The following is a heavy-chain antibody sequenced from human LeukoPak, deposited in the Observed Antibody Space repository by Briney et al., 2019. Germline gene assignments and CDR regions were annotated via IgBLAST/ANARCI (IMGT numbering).Heavy chain of an antibody. CDR1: GYSFSTYW. CDR3: AKGVAYYYDRSGYFLPYFDY. J-gene: IGHJ4*02. CDR2: IYPGGSDS. V-gene: IGHV5-51*01. Sequence: GESLKISCKGSGYSFSTYWIGWVRQLPGKGLEWMGIIYPGGSDSRYSPSFQGQVTISVDKSVSTAYLQWSTLKASDSAMYYCAKGVAYYYDRSGYFLPYFDYWGQGTLVTVSS. D-gene: IGHD3-22*01.